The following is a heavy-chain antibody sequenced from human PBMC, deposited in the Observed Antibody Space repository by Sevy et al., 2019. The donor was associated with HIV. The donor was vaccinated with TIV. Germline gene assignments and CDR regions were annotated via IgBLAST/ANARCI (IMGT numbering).Heavy chain of an antibody. CDR3: ARGPPDHGGNSADYYYYGLDV. J-gene: IGHJ6*02. D-gene: IGHD4-17*01. CDR2: ISTTSTYI. CDR1: GFTFSTYS. Sequence: GGSLRLSCAASGFTFSTYSMNWVRQAPGKGLQWVSSISTTSTYIYYADSLKGRITISRDNAKNSVYLQMNTLRVEDTGTYYCARGPPDHGGNSADYYYYGLDVWGQGTTVTVSS. V-gene: IGHV3-21*01.